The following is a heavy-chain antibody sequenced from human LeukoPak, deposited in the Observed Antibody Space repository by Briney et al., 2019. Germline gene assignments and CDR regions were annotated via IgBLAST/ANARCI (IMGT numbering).Heavy chain of an antibody. CDR2: IKQDGSEK. CDR1: GFTFSSYW. V-gene: IGHV3-7*04. Sequence: PGGSLRLSCAASGFTFSSYWMSWVRQAPGKGLEWVANIKQDGSEKYYVDSVKGRFTTSRDNAKNSLYLQMNSLRAEDTAVYYCARDSPTYYYDSSGYYYVRQNAFDIWGQGTMVTVSS. J-gene: IGHJ3*02. CDR3: ARDSPTYYYDSSGYYYVRQNAFDI. D-gene: IGHD3-22*01.